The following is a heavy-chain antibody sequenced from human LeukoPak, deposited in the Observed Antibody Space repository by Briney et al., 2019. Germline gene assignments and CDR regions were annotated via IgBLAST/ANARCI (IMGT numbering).Heavy chain of an antibody. CDR1: GGTFSSYA. CDR3: ARLGYYDILTGYDADY. V-gene: IGHV1-69*13. D-gene: IGHD3-9*01. J-gene: IGHJ4*02. CDR2: IIPISGTA. Sequence: SVKVSCKASGGTFSSYAISWVRQAPGQGLEWMGGIIPISGTANYAQKFQGRVTITADESTSTAYMELSSLRSEDTAVYYCARLGYYDILTGYDADYWGQGTLVTVSS.